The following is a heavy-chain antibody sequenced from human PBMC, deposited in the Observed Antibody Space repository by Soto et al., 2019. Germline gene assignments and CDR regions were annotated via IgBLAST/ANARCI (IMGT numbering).Heavy chain of an antibody. CDR2: TSSDGSNK. D-gene: IGHD3-16*01. J-gene: IGHJ4*02. V-gene: IGHV3-30*03. CDR1: GFAFGGFG. CDR3: ARGGDVLDY. Sequence: QVQLVESGGGVVRPGTSLTLSCTGSGFAFGGFGIHWVRQTPGKGLEWLAMTSSDGSNKYLADSVKGRFTVSRDMSRTMVFLQMDNLSLEDTAVYYCARGGDVLDYWGRGALVTVSS.